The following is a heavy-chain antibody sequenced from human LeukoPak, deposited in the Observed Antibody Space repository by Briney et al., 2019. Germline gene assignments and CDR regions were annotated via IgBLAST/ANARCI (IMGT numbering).Heavy chain of an antibody. V-gene: IGHV4-38-2*02. CDR2: IYHNGST. CDR1: GYSISSGYY. CDR3: ASEYSGGTWGSYYYMDV. J-gene: IGHJ6*03. Sequence: PSETLSLTCTVSGYSISSGYYWGWIRQPPGKGLEWIGSIYHNGSTYYNPSLKSRVTISVDTSKNQFSLKLSSVTAADTAVYYCASEYSGGTWGSYYYMDVWGKGTTVTVSS. D-gene: IGHD2-15*01.